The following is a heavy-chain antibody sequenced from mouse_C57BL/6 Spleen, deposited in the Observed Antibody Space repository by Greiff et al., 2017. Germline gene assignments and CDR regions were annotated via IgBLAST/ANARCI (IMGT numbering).Heavy chain of an antibody. CDR2: ISDGGSYT. CDR1: GFTFSSYA. Sequence: EVHLVESGGGLVKPGGSLKLSCAASGFTFSSYAMSWVRQTPEKRLEWVATISDGGSYTYYPDNVKGRFTISRDNAKNNLYLQMSHLKSEDTAMYYCAREGEPYYAMDYWGQGTSVTVSS. CDR3: AREGEPYYAMDY. J-gene: IGHJ4*01. V-gene: IGHV5-4*01.